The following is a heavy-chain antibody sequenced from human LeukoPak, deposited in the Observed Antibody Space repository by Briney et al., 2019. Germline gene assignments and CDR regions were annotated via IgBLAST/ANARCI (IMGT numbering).Heavy chain of an antibody. CDR2: ISGSGGST. V-gene: IGHV3-23*01. J-gene: IGHJ4*02. Sequence: GGSLRLSCAASGFTFSSYAMSWVRQAPGKGLEWVSAISGSGGSTYYADSVKGRFTISRDNSKHTLYLQMNSLRAEDTAVYYCAKIPSSLYYDSRGYYGDYYFDYWGQGTLVTVSS. CDR3: AKIPSSLYYDSRGYYGDYYFDY. CDR1: GFTFSSYA. D-gene: IGHD3-22*01.